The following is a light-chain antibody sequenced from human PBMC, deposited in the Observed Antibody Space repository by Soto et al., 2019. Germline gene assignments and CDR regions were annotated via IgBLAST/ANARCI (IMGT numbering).Light chain of an antibody. CDR1: SSDIGDYGY. CDR3: SSYSSSSTLPYV. Sequence: QSALTQPASVSGSPGQSITISCTGTSSDIGDYGYVSWYQQHPGKAPKLIIYEVTNRPSGGSHRFSGSKSGDTASLTISGLQAEDEADYYCSSYSSSSTLPYVFGTGTKVTVL. J-gene: IGLJ1*01. CDR2: EVT. V-gene: IGLV2-14*01.